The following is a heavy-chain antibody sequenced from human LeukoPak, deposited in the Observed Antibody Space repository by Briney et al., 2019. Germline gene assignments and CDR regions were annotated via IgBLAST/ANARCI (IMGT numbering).Heavy chain of an antibody. D-gene: IGHD1-1*01. Sequence: SETLSLTCTVSGGSISSSSYYWGWIRQPPGKGLEWIGNIFYNGKTYYNPSLKSRVTISVDTSKNQFSLKLSSVTAADTAVYLCARHRDTGYYYYMDVWGTGTTVTVSS. CDR2: IFYNGKT. CDR1: GGSISSSSYY. V-gene: IGHV4-39*01. J-gene: IGHJ6*03. CDR3: ARHRDTGYYYYMDV.